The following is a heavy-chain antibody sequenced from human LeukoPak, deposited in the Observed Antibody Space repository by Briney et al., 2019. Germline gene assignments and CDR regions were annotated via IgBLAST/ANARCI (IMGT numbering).Heavy chain of an antibody. D-gene: IGHD3-10*01. Sequence: GGSLRLSCAASGFTFSSYAMSWVRQAPGKGLERVSAISGSGGSTYYADSVKGQFTISRDNSKNTLYLQMNSLRAEDTAVYYCAKGLWFGELLSAFDIWGQGTMVTVSS. J-gene: IGHJ3*02. V-gene: IGHV3-23*01. CDR1: GFTFSSYA. CDR2: ISGSGGST. CDR3: AKGLWFGELLSAFDI.